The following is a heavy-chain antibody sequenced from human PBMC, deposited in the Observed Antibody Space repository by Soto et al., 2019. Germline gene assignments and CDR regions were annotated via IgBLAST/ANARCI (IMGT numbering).Heavy chain of an antibody. CDR1: GFTFSRHG. Sequence: QVQLVESGGGVVQPGRSLTLSCAASGFTFSRHGMHWVRQAPGRGLEWVAVFTYDGINKHYADSVKGRFTISRDNSKNTLSLQMNSLRVEDTAVYYCAREQCTGWYRVDDYWGQGTLVTVSS. D-gene: IGHD6-19*01. CDR3: AREQCTGWYRVDDY. J-gene: IGHJ4*02. CDR2: FTYDGINK. V-gene: IGHV3-30*03.